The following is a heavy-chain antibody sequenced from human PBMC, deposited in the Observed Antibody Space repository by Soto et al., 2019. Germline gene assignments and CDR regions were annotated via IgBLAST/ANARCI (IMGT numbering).Heavy chain of an antibody. Sequence: QVQLQQWGAGLLKPSETLSLTCAVYGGSFSGYYWSWIRQPPGKGLEWIGEINHSGSTNYNPSLKNRVTRSVDTSKNQFSLKLSSVTAADTAVYYCARYAGVTPTHWGQGTLVTVSS. CDR2: INHSGST. CDR3: ARYAGVTPTH. CDR1: GGSFSGYY. J-gene: IGHJ4*02. V-gene: IGHV4-34*01. D-gene: IGHD2-21*02.